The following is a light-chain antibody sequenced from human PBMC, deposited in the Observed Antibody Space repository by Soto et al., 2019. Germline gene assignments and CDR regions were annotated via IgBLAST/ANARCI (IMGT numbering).Light chain of an antibody. CDR1: SSDVGGYNY. V-gene: IGLV2-14*01. J-gene: IGLJ2*01. CDR2: EVS. CDR3: SSYTSSSTLRV. Sequence: QSVLTQPASVSGSPGQSITISCTGTSSDVGGYNYVSWYQQHPGKAPKFMIYEVSNRPSGVSNRFSGSKSGNTASLTISGLQAEDEADYYCSSYTSSSTLRVFGGGTKLTVL.